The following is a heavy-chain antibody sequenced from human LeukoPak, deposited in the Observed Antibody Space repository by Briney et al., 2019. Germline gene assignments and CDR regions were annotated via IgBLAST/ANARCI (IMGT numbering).Heavy chain of an antibody. J-gene: IGHJ4*02. CDR2: IDSDGINS. V-gene: IGHV3-74*01. D-gene: IGHD3-10*01. CDR3: AKDVEYGSGTPIGY. CDR1: GFTFSTYW. Sequence: PGGSLRLSCAASGFTFSTYWMHWVRQAPGKGLVWVSRIDSDGINSYYADSVKGRFTISRDNSKNMLYLQMNSLRAEDTAVYYCAKDVEYGSGTPIGYWGQGTLVTVSS.